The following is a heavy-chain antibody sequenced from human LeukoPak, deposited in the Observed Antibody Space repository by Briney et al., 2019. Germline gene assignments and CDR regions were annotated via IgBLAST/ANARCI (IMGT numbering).Heavy chain of an antibody. CDR1: GFTFSIYW. V-gene: IGHV3-7*01. J-gene: IGHJ4*02. CDR2: IKQNGSER. CDR3: ARGRPLGASFWVY. D-gene: IGHD3-16*01. Sequence: GGSLRLFCAASGFTFSIYWMSWVRQAPGKGLEWVANIKQNGSERNYVDSVKGRFTISRDNAKNSLFLQMNSLRAEDTAVYYCARGRPLGASFWVYWGKGTLVTVSS.